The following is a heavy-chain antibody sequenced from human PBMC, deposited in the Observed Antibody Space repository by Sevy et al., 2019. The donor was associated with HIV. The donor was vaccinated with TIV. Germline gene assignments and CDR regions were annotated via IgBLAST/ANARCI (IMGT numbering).Heavy chain of an antibody. CDR2: IRQGGNEI. J-gene: IGHJ4*02. Sequence: GSLRLSCKASGFTFSSFWMQWVRQAPGKGLEWVANIRQGGNEIYYGDSVKGRFTISRDNAKNALYLQMDGLRAEDTGLYYCARRYFDLWGQGTLVTVSS. V-gene: IGHV3-7*01. CDR3: ARRYFDL. CDR1: GFTFSSFW.